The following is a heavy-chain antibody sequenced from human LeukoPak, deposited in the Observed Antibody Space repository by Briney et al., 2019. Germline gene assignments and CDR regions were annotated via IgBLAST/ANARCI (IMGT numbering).Heavy chain of an antibody. J-gene: IGHJ6*03. Sequence: SETLSLTCTVSGGSISSSSYYWGWIRQPPGKGLEWIGYIYYSGSTNYNPSLKSRVTISVDTSKNQFSLKLSSVTAADTAVYYCARSVEGYCSGGSCYSYYYYMDVWGKGTTVTVSS. D-gene: IGHD2-15*01. V-gene: IGHV4-61*05. CDR2: IYYSGST. CDR3: ARSVEGYCSGGSCYSYYYYMDV. CDR1: GGSISSSSYY.